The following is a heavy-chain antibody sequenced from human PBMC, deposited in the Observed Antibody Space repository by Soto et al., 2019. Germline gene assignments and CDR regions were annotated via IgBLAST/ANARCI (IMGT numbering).Heavy chain of an antibody. CDR3: TTGLGY. J-gene: IGHJ4*02. CDR1: GFAFSNAW. V-gene: IGHV3-15*07. CDR2: SKTKTDGGTI. Sequence: PGGSLRLSCAASGFAFSNAWMNWVRQAPGKGLEWVGRSKTKTDGGTIDYAAPVKGRFTISRDDSKNTLYLQMNSLKTEDTAVYYCTTGLGYWGQGTLVTVSS.